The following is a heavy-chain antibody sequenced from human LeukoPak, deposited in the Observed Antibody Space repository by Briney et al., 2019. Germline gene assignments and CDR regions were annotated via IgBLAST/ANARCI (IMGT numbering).Heavy chain of an antibody. CDR3: AKAFHASGVYPGRNWFDP. J-gene: IGHJ5*02. Sequence: PGGSLRLSCAASGFTFSTYSICWVRQAPGKGLEWVSGISGSLGSTYYADSVKGRFSISRDNSKNMEYLQMNSLRAEDTTVESCAKAFHASGVYPGRNWFDPWGQGILVTVSS. CDR2: ISGSLGST. D-gene: IGHD3-10*01. V-gene: IGHV3-23*01. CDR1: GFTFSTYS.